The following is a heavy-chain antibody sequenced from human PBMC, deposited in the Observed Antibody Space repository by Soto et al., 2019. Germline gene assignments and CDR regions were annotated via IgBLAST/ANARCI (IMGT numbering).Heavy chain of an antibody. CDR2: IFSNDEK. J-gene: IGHJ4*02. CDR3: ARFNGSGPIDY. CDR1: GFSLSNARMG. Sequence: SGPTLVNPTETLTLTCTVSGFSLSNARMGVSWIRQPPGKALEWLAHIFSNDEKSYSTSLKSRLTISKDTSKSQVVLTMTNMDPVDTATFYCARFNGSGPIDYWGQGTLVTVSS. D-gene: IGHD3-10*01. V-gene: IGHV2-26*01.